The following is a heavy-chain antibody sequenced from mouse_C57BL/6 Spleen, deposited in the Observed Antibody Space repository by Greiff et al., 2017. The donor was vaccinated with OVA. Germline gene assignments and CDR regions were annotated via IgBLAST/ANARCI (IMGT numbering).Heavy chain of an antibody. CDR2: IDPENGDT. J-gene: IGHJ3*01. D-gene: IGHD2-1*01. Sequence: VQVKQSGAELVRPGASVRLSCTASGFNIKADYMHWVKQRPDQGLEWIGWIDPENGDTEYASKFQGKATITADTSSNTAYLQLSSLTSEDTAVYYCTGGNYSFAYWGKGTLVTVSA. CDR1: GFNIKADY. CDR3: TGGNYSFAY. V-gene: IGHV14-4*01.